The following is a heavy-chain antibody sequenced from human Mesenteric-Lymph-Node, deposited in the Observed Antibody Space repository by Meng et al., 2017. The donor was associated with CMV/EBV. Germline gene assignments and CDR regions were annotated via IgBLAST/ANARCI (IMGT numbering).Heavy chain of an antibody. Sequence: LNCTVTGDSIVSSNYCWGWIRQPAGKGLEWIGNIHHSGITYYTPSLKSRVTLSVHTSKNRFSLKLNSATASDTAVYFCSRLRMQWPLTWGQGTLVTVSS. D-gene: IGHD6-19*01. CDR1: GDSIVSSNYC. V-gene: IGHV4-39*01. CDR2: IHHSGIT. J-gene: IGHJ5*02. CDR3: SRLRMQWPLT.